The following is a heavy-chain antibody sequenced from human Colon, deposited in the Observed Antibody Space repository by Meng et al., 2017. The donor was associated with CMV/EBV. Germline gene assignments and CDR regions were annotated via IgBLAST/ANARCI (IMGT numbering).Heavy chain of an antibody. V-gene: IGHV3-23*01. CDR1: GFTFSSYA. D-gene: IGHD5-12*01. J-gene: IGHJ4*02. Sequence: GESLKISCAASGFTFSSYAMSWVRQAPGKGLEWVSVISGSSGSTYYVDSVKGRFTISRDNSKNTLYLQMNSLRAEDTAVYYCAKGLNSGYDWGQGTLVTVSS. CDR2: ISGSSGST. CDR3: AKGLNSGYD.